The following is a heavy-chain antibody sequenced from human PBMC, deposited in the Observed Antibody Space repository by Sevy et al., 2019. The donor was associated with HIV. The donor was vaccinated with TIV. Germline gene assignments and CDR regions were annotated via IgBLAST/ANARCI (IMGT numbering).Heavy chain of an antibody. CDR2: INPISGGT. V-gene: IGHV1-2*02. CDR1: GYTFTGYY. Sequence: ASVKVSCKASGYTFTGYYMHWVRQAPGQGLEWMGWINPISGGTNYAQKFQGRVTMTRDTSISTAYMELSRLRSDDTAVYYCARRRQQLVDSNYYYYMDVWGKGTTVTVSS. J-gene: IGHJ6*03. D-gene: IGHD6-13*01. CDR3: ARRRQQLVDSNYYYYMDV.